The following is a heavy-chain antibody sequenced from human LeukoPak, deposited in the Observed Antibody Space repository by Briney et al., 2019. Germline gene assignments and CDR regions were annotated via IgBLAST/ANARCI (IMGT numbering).Heavy chain of an antibody. CDR2: IYSGGST. V-gene: IGHV3-53*01. CDR3: ARGGDYYDSSPDAFDI. J-gene: IGHJ3*02. CDR1: GLTVTSNY. Sequence: GGSLRLSCAASGLTVTSNYTSWVRQAPGKGLEWVSVIYSGGSTYYADSVKGRFTISRDNSKNTLYLQMNSLRAEDTAVYHCARGGDYYDSSPDAFDIWGQGTMVTVSS. D-gene: IGHD3-22*01.